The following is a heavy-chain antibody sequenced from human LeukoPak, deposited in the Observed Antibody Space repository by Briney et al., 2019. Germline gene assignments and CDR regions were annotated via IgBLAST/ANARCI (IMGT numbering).Heavy chain of an antibody. V-gene: IGHV3-23*01. J-gene: IGHJ6*02. CDR2: ISGSGGST. D-gene: IGHD1-26*01. CDR3: AKDIGKWELLSSYYYYGMDV. Sequence: PGGSLRLSCAASGFTFSSYAMSWVRQAPGKGLEWVSAISGSGGSTYYADSVKGRFTISRDNSKNTLYLQMNSLRAEDTALYYCAKDIGKWELLSSYYYYGMDVWGQGTTVTVSS. CDR1: GFTFSSYA.